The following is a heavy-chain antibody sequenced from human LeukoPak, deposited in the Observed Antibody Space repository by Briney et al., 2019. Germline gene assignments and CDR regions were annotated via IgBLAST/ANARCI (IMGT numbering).Heavy chain of an antibody. CDR2: MNPNSGNT. J-gene: IGHJ4*02. CDR3: ARDVGYCSSTSCSSQFD. D-gene: IGHD2-2*01. CDR1: GYTFTSYD. Sequence: ASVKVSCKASGYTFTSYDINWVRQATGQGLEWMGWMNPNSGNTGYAQKFQGRVTMTRNTSISTAYMELSSLRSEDTAVYYCARDVGYCSSTSCSSQFDWGQGTLVTVSS. V-gene: IGHV1-8*01.